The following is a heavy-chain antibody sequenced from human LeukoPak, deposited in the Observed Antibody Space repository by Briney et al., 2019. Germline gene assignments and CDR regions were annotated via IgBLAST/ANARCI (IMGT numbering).Heavy chain of an antibody. Sequence: GGSLRLSCAASGFTFSSYAMSWVRQAPGKGLEWVSAISGSGGSTYYADSVKGRFTISRDNSKNTLYLQMNSLRAEDTAVYYCAKGSDDFWSGYYDYYMDVWGKGTTVTVSS. CDR3: AKGSDDFWSGYYDYYMDV. V-gene: IGHV3-23*01. J-gene: IGHJ6*03. D-gene: IGHD3-3*01. CDR2: ISGSGGST. CDR1: GFTFSSYA.